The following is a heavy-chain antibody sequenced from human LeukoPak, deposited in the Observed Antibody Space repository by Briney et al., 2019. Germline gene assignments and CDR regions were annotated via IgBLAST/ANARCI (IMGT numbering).Heavy chain of an antibody. D-gene: IGHD1-26*01. CDR1: GFTFGDYA. V-gene: IGHV3-49*04. CDR2: IRTQTYGETR. J-gene: IGHJ4*02. Sequence: GGSLRLSCTGSGFTFGDYALTWVRQAPGKGLEWVGLIRTQTYGETREYAASVKGRFSFSRDDSKNITYLRMSSLKTEDTATYHCTLWREDSAGFSPLDFWGQGTLVTVSS. CDR3: TLWREDSAGFSPLDF.